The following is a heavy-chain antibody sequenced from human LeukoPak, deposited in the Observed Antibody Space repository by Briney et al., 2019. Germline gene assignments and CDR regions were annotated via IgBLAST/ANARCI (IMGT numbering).Heavy chain of an antibody. V-gene: IGHV3-23*01. Sequence: PGGSLRLSCAASGFTFSNAWMNWVRQAPGKGLEWVSGFSGGDGTTFYADSVKGRFTISRDNSKNTLYLQMNSLRAEDTAVYYCAKAGSLDIAARQNYWGQGTLVTVSS. J-gene: IGHJ4*02. CDR3: AKAGSLDIAARQNY. D-gene: IGHD6-6*01. CDR2: FSGGDGTT. CDR1: GFTFSNAW.